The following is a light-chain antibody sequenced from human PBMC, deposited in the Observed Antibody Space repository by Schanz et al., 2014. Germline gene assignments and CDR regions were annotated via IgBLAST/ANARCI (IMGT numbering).Light chain of an antibody. J-gene: IGLJ3*02. V-gene: IGLV1-40*01. Sequence: QSVLTQPPSVSGALGQRVTISCAGSSANLGANYDVHWYQQFPGTAPKLLIFGNSARPSGVPDRFSGSKSDTSASLAITGLQAEDEGDYYCQSYDSSLSGWVFGGGTKLTVL. CDR1: SANLGANYD. CDR2: GNS. CDR3: QSYDSSLSGWV.